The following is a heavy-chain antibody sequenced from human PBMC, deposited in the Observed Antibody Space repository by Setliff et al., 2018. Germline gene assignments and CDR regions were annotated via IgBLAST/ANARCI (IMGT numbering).Heavy chain of an antibody. CDR3: ARLGVDDSSGYYYPGGYMDV. D-gene: IGHD3-22*01. J-gene: IGHJ6*03. Sequence: SETLSLTCTVSGGSISRYHWSWIRQPPGKGLEWIGYIQTSGTTNYNPSLKSRVTISVDTSKNQFSLNLNSVTAADTAVYYCARLGVDDSSGYYYPGGYMDVWGKGTTVTVSS. CDR1: GGSISRYH. CDR2: IQTSGTT. V-gene: IGHV4-59*13.